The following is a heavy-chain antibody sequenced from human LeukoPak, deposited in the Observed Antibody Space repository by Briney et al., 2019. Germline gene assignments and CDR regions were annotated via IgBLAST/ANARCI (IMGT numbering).Heavy chain of an antibody. D-gene: IGHD6-19*01. CDR3: AREAVSGSSYFDY. Sequence: GGSLRLSCAASGFTFSSYWMSWVRQAPGKGLEWVSSITDNGLSIYYADSVKGRFTISRDNAENSLYLQMDSLRAEDTAVYCCAREAVSGSSYFDYWGLGTLVTVSS. V-gene: IGHV3-21*01. CDR1: GFTFSSYW. CDR2: ITDNGLSI. J-gene: IGHJ4*02.